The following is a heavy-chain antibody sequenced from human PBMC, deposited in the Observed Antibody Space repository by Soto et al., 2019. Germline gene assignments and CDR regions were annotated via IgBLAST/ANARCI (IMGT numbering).Heavy chain of an antibody. D-gene: IGHD3-22*01. CDR3: AKVEYYYDSSAPEAAFDI. V-gene: IGHV3-23*01. Sequence: GGSLRLSCAASGFTFSSYAMSWVRQSPGKGLEWVSAISGSGGSTYYADSVKGRFTISRDNSKNTLYLQMNSLRAEDTAVYYCAKVEYYYDSSAPEAAFDIWGQGTMVTVSS. CDR2: ISGSGGST. CDR1: GFTFSSYA. J-gene: IGHJ3*02.